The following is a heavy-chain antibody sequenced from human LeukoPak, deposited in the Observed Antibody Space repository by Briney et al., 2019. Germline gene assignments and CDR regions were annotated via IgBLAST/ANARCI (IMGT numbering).Heavy chain of an antibody. Sequence: ASVTVSCKASGYTFTSYGFSWVRRAPGQGLEWMGWISAYSGNTDYAQKLKGRVTMTTDTSTSTAYMELRSLRSDDTAVYYCARDSRYSYGRGYFDYWGQGTLVTVSS. CDR3: ARDSRYSYGRGYFDY. D-gene: IGHD5-18*01. J-gene: IGHJ4*02. V-gene: IGHV1-18*01. CDR2: ISAYSGNT. CDR1: GYTFTSYG.